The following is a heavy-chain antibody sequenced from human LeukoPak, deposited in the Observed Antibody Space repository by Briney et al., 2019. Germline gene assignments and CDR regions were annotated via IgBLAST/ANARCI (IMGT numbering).Heavy chain of an antibody. D-gene: IGHD3-22*01. CDR1: GGSFSGYY. Sequence: SETLSLTCAVSGGSFSGYYWSWIRQPPGKGLEWIGEINHSGSTNYNPSLKSRVTISVDTSKNQFSLKLSSVTAADTAVYYCARWTYYYDSSGYYRGNWFDPWGQGTLVTVSS. CDR3: ARWTYYYDSSGYYRGNWFDP. J-gene: IGHJ5*02. CDR2: INHSGST. V-gene: IGHV4-34*01.